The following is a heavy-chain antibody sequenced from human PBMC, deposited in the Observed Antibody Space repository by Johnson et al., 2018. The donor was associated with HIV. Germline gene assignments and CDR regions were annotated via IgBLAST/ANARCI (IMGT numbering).Heavy chain of an antibody. CDR1: GFTFGDYA. V-gene: IGHV3-49*04. CDR2: IRSKAYGGTT. Sequence: DVQVVESGGGLVQPGRSLRLSCTASGFTFGDYAMSWVRQAPGKGLEWVGFIRSKAYGGTTEYAASVKGRFTISRDDSKSIAYLQMNSLRAEDTAVYYCAREIKTYYNFWSGYYDAFDIWGQGTMVTVSS. CDR3: AREIKTYYNFWSGYYDAFDI. D-gene: IGHD3-3*01. J-gene: IGHJ3*02.